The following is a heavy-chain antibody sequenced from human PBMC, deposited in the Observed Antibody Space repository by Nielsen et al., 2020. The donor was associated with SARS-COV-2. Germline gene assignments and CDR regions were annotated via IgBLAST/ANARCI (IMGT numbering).Heavy chain of an antibody. Sequence: SLKISCAASGFTFSSYGMHWVRQAPGKGLEWVAVISYNGSNKKYADSVKGRFTISRDNSKNMVYLQMNSLRSEDTAVYYCARDLTIAAAGDDYWGQGTLVTVSS. D-gene: IGHD6-13*01. CDR2: ISYNGSNK. CDR3: ARDLTIAAAGDDY. J-gene: IGHJ4*02. CDR1: GFTFSSYG. V-gene: IGHV3-30*01.